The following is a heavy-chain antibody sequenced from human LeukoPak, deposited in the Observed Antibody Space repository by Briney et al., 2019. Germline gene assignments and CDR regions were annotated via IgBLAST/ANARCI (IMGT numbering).Heavy chain of an antibody. CDR3: ARGPLLYYYDSSGYFGY. J-gene: IGHJ4*02. CDR1: GGTFNSYA. D-gene: IGHD3-22*01. Sequence: GASVKVSCKASGGTFNSYAITWVRQAPGQGLEWMGGIIPIFGTANYAQKFQGRVTITADESTSTAYMELSSLRSEDTAVYYCARGPLLYYYDSSGYFGYWGQGTLVTVSS. V-gene: IGHV1-69*13. CDR2: IIPIFGTA.